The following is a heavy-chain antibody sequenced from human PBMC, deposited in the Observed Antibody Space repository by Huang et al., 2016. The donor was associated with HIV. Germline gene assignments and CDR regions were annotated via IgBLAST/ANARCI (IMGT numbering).Heavy chain of an antibody. CDR3: AKEGDTGAALGY. CDR1: GFTVSTNY. Sequence: EVQLVESGGGLIQPGGSLRLSCAASGFTVSTNYMTWVRQAPGKGVEWVSLIYSGGTTYDADSVKGRFTISRDDSENTLYLHMTSLRAGDTAVYYCAKEGDTGAALGYWGQGTLVTVS. CDR2: IYSGGTT. J-gene: IGHJ4*02. D-gene: IGHD2-8*02. V-gene: IGHV3-53*01.